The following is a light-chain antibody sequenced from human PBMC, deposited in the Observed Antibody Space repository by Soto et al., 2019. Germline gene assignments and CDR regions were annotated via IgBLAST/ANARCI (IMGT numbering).Light chain of an antibody. CDR1: QRINSN. J-gene: IGKJ1*01. CDR3: QQYNTLWT. Sequence: EIVMTQSPATLSVSPGDRATLSCRASQRINSNLAWYQHKPGQAPRLLIYGASTRATGIPARFSGSGSGTESTLTISSLQSEDFAVYYCQQYNTLWTFGQGTQV. V-gene: IGKV3-15*01. CDR2: GAS.